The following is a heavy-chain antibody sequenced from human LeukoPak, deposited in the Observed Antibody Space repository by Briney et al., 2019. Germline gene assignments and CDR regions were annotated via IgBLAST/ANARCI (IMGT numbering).Heavy chain of an antibody. D-gene: IGHD6-19*01. CDR2: ISGSGGST. CDR1: GFTFSSYA. Sequence: GGSLRLSCAASGFTFSSYAMSWVRQAPGKGLEWVSAISGSGGSTYYADSVKGRFTISRDNSKNTLYLQMNGLRAEDTAAYYCAKGGSGWSRDYFDCWGQGTLVTVSS. V-gene: IGHV3-23*01. CDR3: AKGGSGWSRDYFDC. J-gene: IGHJ4*02.